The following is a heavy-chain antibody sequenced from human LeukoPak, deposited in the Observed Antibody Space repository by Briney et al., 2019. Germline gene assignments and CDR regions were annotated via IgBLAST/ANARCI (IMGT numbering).Heavy chain of an antibody. CDR1: GGSISSSSYY. Sequence: PSETLSLTCTVSGGSISSSSYYWGWIRQPPGKGLEWIGSIYYSGSTYYNLSLKSRVTISVDTSKNQFSLKLSSVTAADTAVYYCARVGEGYCSSTSCYGEAFDIWGQGTMVTVSS. CDR2: IYYSGST. CDR3: ARVGEGYCSSTSCYGEAFDI. D-gene: IGHD2-2*01. V-gene: IGHV4-39*07. J-gene: IGHJ3*02.